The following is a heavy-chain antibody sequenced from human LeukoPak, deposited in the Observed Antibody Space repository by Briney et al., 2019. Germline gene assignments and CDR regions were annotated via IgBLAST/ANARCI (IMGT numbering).Heavy chain of an antibody. CDR1: GFTFSSYG. CDR3: ASLWFGELGGDY. J-gene: IGHJ4*02. CDR2: IRYDGSNK. V-gene: IGHV3-30*02. Sequence: GGSLRLSCAASGFTFSSYGMHWVRQAPGKGLEWVAFIRYDGSNKYYADSVKGRFTISRDNAKNTLYLQMNSLRAEDTAVYYCASLWFGELGGDYWGQGTLVTVSS. D-gene: IGHD3-10*01.